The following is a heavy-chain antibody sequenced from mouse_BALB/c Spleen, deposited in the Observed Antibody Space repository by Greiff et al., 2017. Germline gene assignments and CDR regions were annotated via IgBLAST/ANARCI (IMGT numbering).Heavy chain of an antibody. CDR3: ARYGLFAY. Sequence: QVQLKESGAELAKPGASVKMSCKASGYTFTSYWMHWVKQRPGQGLEWIGYINPSTGYTEYNQKFKDKATLTADKSSSTAYMQLSSLTSEDSAVYYCARYGLFAYWGQGTLVTVSA. J-gene: IGHJ3*01. D-gene: IGHD1-2*01. CDR1: GYTFTSYW. V-gene: IGHV1-7*01. CDR2: INPSTGYT.